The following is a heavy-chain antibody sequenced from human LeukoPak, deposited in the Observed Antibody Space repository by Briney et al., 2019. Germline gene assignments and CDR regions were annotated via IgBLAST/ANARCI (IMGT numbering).Heavy chain of an antibody. J-gene: IGHJ4*02. CDR1: GFTFSSYA. Sequence: GGSLRLSCAASGFTFSSYAMSWVRQAPGKGLEWVSAISGSGGSTYYADSVKGRFTISRDNSKNTLYLQMNSLRAEDTAVYYCANYDSSGYHPGYWGQGTLVTVSS. D-gene: IGHD3-22*01. CDR2: ISGSGGST. V-gene: IGHV3-23*01. CDR3: ANYDSSGYHPGY.